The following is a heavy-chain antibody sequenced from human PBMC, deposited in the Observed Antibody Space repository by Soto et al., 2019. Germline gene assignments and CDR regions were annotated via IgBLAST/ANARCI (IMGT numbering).Heavy chain of an antibody. CDR2: INSDGSSA. CDR3: LLGVYDILTREINYYYYGMDV. CDR1: GFTFSSYW. J-gene: IGHJ6*02. D-gene: IGHD3-9*01. Sequence: EVQLVESGGGLVQPGGSLRLSCAASGFTFSSYWMHWVRQAPGKGLVWVSRINSDGSSASYADSVKGRFTISRDNAKNTLYLQMNSLRAEDTAVYYCLLGVYDILTREINYYYYGMDVWGQGTTVTVSS. V-gene: IGHV3-74*01.